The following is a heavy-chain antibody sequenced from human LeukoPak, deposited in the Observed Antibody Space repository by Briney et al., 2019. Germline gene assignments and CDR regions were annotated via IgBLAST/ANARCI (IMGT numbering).Heavy chain of an antibody. CDR3: ARANWNGPNIEYCYYYMDV. Sequence: SVTVSCKASGGTFSSYTISWVRQAPGQGLEWMGRIIPILGIANYAQKFQGRVTITADESTSTAYMELSSLRSEDTAVYYCARANWNGPNIEYCYYYMDVWGKGTTVTVSS. CDR1: GGTFSSYT. CDR2: IIPILGIA. D-gene: IGHD1-20*01. J-gene: IGHJ6*03. V-gene: IGHV1-69*02.